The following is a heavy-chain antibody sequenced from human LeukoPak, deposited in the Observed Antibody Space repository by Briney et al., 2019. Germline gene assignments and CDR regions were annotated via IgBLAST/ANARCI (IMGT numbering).Heavy chain of an antibody. CDR1: GYTFTGYY. CDR3: ARDLKVRGVKCWFDP. V-gene: IGHV1-2*02. J-gene: IGHJ5*02. Sequence: GASVKVSCKASGYTFTGYYMHWVRQAPGQGLEWMGWINPNSGGTNYAQKFQGRVTMTRDTSISTAYMELSRLRSDDTAVYYCARDLKVRGVKCWFDPWGQGTLVTVSS. CDR2: INPNSGGT. D-gene: IGHD3-10*01.